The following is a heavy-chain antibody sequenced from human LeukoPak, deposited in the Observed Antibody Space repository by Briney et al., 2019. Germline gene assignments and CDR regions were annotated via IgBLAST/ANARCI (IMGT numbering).Heavy chain of an antibody. Sequence: SETLSLTCTVSGGSISSSSYYWGWIRQPPGKGLEWIGSIYYSGSTYYNPSLKSRVTISVDTSKNQFSLKLSSVTAADTAVYYCARGLKSYGDEWGQGTLVTVSS. CDR3: ARGLKSYGDE. V-gene: IGHV4-39*01. D-gene: IGHD4-17*01. J-gene: IGHJ4*02. CDR1: GGSISSSSYY. CDR2: IYYSGST.